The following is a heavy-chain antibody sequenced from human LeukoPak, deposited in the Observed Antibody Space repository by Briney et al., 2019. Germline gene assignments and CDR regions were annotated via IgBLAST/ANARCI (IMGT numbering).Heavy chain of an antibody. CDR3: AREASGFYYGSGRPEYMDV. Sequence: SETLSLTCTVSGASISSYYWSWIRQPPGKGLEWIGYIHNNGNTNYNPSLKSRVTISIDTSKNQFSPKVSSVTAADTAVYYCAREASGFYYGSGRPEYMDVWGKGTTVTISS. CDR2: IHNNGNT. J-gene: IGHJ6*03. CDR1: GASISSYY. V-gene: IGHV4-59*01. D-gene: IGHD3-10*01.